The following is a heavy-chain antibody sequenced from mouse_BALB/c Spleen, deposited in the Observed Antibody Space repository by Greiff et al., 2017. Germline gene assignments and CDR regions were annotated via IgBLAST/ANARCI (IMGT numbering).Heavy chain of an antibody. CDR1: GFTFSSYA. V-gene: IGHV5-9-1*01. D-gene: IGHD1-1*01. Sequence: EVMLVESGGGLVKPGGSLKLSCAASGFTFSSYAMSWVRQTPEKRLEWVATISSGGSYTYYPDSVKGRFTISRDNAKNTLYLQMSSLRSEDTAMYYCARRLTTVVDYYAMDYWGQGTSVTVSS. J-gene: IGHJ4*01. CDR3: ARRLTTVVDYYAMDY. CDR2: ISSGGSYT.